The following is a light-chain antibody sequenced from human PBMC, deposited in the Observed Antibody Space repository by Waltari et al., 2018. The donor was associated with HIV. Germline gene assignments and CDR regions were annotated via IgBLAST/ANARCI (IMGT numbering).Light chain of an antibody. J-gene: IGLJ2*01. CDR2: GNT. V-gene: IGLV1-40*01. CDR1: SSHIGAGYD. Sequence: QSVLTQPPSVSGAPGQRVTIPCTRSSSHIGAGYDVHWYQNLPGTAPKLLIYGNTNRPSGVPDRFSGSKSGTSASLAITGLQAEDEADYYCQSYDSSLSGVVFGGGTKLTVL. CDR3: QSYDSSLSGVV.